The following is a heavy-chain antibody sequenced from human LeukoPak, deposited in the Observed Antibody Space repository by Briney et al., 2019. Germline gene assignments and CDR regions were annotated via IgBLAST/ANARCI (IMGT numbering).Heavy chain of an antibody. CDR1: GFIFSTSG. J-gene: IGHJ5*02. CDR3: AKGQKWFDP. Sequence: PGGSLRLSCAASGFIFSTSGMSWVRQAPGKGLECVSDISGSGATTSYADSVKGRFTISRDNSKHMLYLQMDSLRVEDTAVYFCAKGQKWFDPWGQGTLVTVSS. V-gene: IGHV3-23*01. CDR2: ISGSGATT.